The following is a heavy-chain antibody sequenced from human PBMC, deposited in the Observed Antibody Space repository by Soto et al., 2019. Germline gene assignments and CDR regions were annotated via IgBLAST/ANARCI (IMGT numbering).Heavy chain of an antibody. Sequence: SETLSLTCAVSGGSISRGGYSWSWIRQPPGKGLEWIGYIYHSGSTYYNPSLKSRVTVSVDRSKNQYSLKLSSVTAADTAVYYCASDSSSSPGRYYDYFGMDVWGKGTTVNVSS. CDR1: GGSISRGGYS. J-gene: IGHJ6*04. D-gene: IGHD6-6*01. CDR2: IYHSGST. CDR3: ASDSSSSPGRYYDYFGMDV. V-gene: IGHV4-30-2*01.